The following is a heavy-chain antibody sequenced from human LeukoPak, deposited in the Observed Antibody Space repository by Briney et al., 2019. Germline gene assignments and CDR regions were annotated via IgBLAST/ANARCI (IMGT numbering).Heavy chain of an antibody. CDR2: ISYDGSNK. CDR1: GFTFSSYG. Sequence: GRSLRLSCAASGFTFSSYGMHWVRQAPGKGLEWVAVISYDGSNKYYADSVKGRFTISRDNSKNTLYLQMNSLRAEDTAVYYCAKDGDIVVVPAAYYFDYWGQGTPVTVSS. CDR3: AKDGDIVVVPAAYYFDY. D-gene: IGHD2-2*01. V-gene: IGHV3-30*18. J-gene: IGHJ4*02.